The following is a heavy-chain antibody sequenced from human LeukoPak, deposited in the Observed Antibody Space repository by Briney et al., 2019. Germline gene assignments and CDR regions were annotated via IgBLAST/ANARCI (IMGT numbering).Heavy chain of an antibody. D-gene: IGHD3-10*01. V-gene: IGHV3-23*01. CDR1: GFIFRNYA. CDR2: IDYSGAYT. J-gene: IGHJ6*02. CDR3: AKVPYSDYGSGRPPFMDV. Sequence: GGSLRLSCAASGFIFRNYAMSWVRQAPGKGLEWVSTIDYSGAYTYYADSVKGRFTISRDNSKSTLYMQMNSLRAEDTAIYYCAKVPYSDYGSGRPPFMDVWGQGTTVAVS.